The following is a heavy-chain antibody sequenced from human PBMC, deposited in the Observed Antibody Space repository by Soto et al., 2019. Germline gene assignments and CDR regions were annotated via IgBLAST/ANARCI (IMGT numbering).Heavy chain of an antibody. J-gene: IGHJ4*02. Sequence: EVQLMESGGGLVQPGGSLKLSCAASGFTFSDSALHWVRQASGKGLEWVGRIRSKPSNYATAYAASVRGRFTISRDDSRNTAYLQMNSLKTEDTAIYYCTRVETTPFDYWGQGTLVTVSP. D-gene: IGHD2-15*01. V-gene: IGHV3-73*02. CDR1: GFTFSDSA. CDR3: TRVETTPFDY. CDR2: IRSKPSNYAT.